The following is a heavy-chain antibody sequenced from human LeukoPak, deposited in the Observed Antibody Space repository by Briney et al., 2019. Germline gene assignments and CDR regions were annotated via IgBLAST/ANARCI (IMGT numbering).Heavy chain of an antibody. Sequence: GESLKIFCQGSGYSFTNYWIGWVPQMPGKGLEWMGIIYSGDSDTRFSPSFQGPVTIFADKSISTAYLQWSSLKASDTAMYYCAGRHFLACDYYDSRGYYSTRYFDYWGQGTLVTVSS. V-gene: IGHV5-51*01. CDR2: IYSGDSDT. CDR1: GYSFTNYW. D-gene: IGHD3-22*01. CDR3: AGRHFLACDYYDSRGYYSTRYFDY. J-gene: IGHJ4*02.